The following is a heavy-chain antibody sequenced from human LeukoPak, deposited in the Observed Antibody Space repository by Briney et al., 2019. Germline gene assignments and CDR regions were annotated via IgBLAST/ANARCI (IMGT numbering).Heavy chain of an antibody. V-gene: IGHV3-64*01. J-gene: IGHJ4*02. Sequence: GGSLRLSCAASGFTFSSYAMHWVRQAPGKGLEYVSAISSNGGSTYYANSVKGRFTISRDNSKNTLYLQMGSLRAEDMAVYYCARAPDYYDSSGLFDYWGQGTLVTVSS. CDR3: ARAPDYYDSSGLFDY. D-gene: IGHD3-22*01. CDR2: ISSNGGST. CDR1: GFTFSSYA.